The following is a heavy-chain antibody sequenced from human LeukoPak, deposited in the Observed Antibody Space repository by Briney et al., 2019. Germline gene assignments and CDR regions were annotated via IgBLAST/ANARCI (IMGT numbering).Heavy chain of an antibody. CDR3: ARDLEVXHWYFDL. Sequence: NPSETLSLTCNVSGYSISSGYYWGWIRQPPGKGLEWIGSIYHSGXTYYNPSLKSRVTISVDTSTNQFSLKLSSVTAADTAVYYCARDLEVXHWYFDLWGRGTLVTVSS. CDR1: GYSISSGYY. V-gene: IGHV4-38-2*02. D-gene: IGHD1-1*01. CDR2: IYHSGXT. J-gene: IGHJ2*01.